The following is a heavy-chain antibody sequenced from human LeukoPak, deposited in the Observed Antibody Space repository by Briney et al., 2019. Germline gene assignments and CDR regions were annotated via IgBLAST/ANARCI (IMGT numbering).Heavy chain of an antibody. J-gene: IGHJ6*03. CDR2: ISGSGGST. V-gene: IGHV3-23*01. CDR3: AKDGGEYYDVLTGYYPRLYYMDV. Sequence: GGSLRLSCAASGFTFSSYAMSWVRQAPGKGLEWVSAISGSGGSTYYADSVKGRFTISRDNSKNTLYLQMNSLRAEDTAVYYCAKDGGEYYDVLTGYYPRLYYMDVWGKGTTVTISS. D-gene: IGHD3-9*01. CDR1: GFTFSSYA.